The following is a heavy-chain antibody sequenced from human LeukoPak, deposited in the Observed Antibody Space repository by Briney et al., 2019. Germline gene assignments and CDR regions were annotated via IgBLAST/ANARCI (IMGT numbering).Heavy chain of an antibody. D-gene: IGHD6-6*01. V-gene: IGHV4-39*01. CDR3: ARLSNKGPYKYITNDY. Sequence: PSETLSLTCTVSGASITNPDYYWGWIRQPPGKGLEWIGSVDYSGGTYYNPSLNGRVTIAVDTSSDQVSLNLNSVTAADTAVYYPARLSNKGPYKYITNDYWGQGTLVTVSS. CDR2: VDYSGGT. CDR1: GASITNPDYY. J-gene: IGHJ4*02.